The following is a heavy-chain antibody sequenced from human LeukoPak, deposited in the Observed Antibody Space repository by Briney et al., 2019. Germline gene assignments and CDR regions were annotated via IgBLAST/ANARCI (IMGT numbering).Heavy chain of an antibody. CDR3: ARRGPVAAAGYYFDY. V-gene: IGHV5-51*01. J-gene: IGHJ4*02. Sequence: GESLKISCKGSGYSFTTYWIGWVRQMPGKGLEWMGIIYPGDSDTRYSPSLQGQATISADKSSSTAYLQWSSLKASDTAMYYCARRGPVAAAGYYFDYWGQGTLVTVSS. CDR2: IYPGDSDT. CDR1: GYSFTTYW. D-gene: IGHD6-13*01.